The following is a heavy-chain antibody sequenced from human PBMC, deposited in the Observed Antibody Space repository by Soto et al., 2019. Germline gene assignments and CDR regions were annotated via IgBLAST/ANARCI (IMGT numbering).Heavy chain of an antibody. J-gene: IGHJ4*02. V-gene: IGHV1-69*08. D-gene: IGHD6-19*01. Sequence: QVQLVQSGAEVKKPGYSVKVSCKASGGTFSSYTISWVRQAPGQGLEWMGRIIPILGIANYAQKFLGRVTITADKTTSTAYMELSSLRSEDTAVYYCARENVAVAGVYYWGQGTLVTVSS. CDR1: GGTFSSYT. CDR2: IIPILGIA. CDR3: ARENVAVAGVYY.